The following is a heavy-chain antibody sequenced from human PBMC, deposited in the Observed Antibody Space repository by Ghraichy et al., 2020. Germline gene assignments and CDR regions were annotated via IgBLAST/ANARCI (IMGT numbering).Heavy chain of an antibody. V-gene: IGHV1-58*02. Sequence: SVKVSCKASGFTFTSSAMQWVRQARGQRLEWIGWIVVGSGNTNYAQKFQERVTITRDMSTSTAYMELSSLRSEDTAVYYCAARQLERREGGGYFDYWGQGTLVTVSS. J-gene: IGHJ4*02. D-gene: IGHD1-1*01. CDR3: AARQLERREGGGYFDY. CDR2: IVVGSGNT. CDR1: GFTFTSSA.